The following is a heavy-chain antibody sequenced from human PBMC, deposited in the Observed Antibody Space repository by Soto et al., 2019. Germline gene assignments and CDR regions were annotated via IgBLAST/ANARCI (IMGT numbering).Heavy chain of an antibody. CDR3: ARTTAVPNTLRSRYFFDY. V-gene: IGHV4-61*01. CDR1: GGSVSNKTYY. CDR2: VYYSGTT. D-gene: IGHD4-17*01. Sequence: SETLSLTCSVSGGSVSNKTYYWSWIRQPPGKRLEWIGYVYYSGTTNYNPSLKSQVTISVDLSKNQFSLRLSSVTTADTALYYCARTTAVPNTLRSRYFFDYWGQGTLVTVSS. J-gene: IGHJ4*02.